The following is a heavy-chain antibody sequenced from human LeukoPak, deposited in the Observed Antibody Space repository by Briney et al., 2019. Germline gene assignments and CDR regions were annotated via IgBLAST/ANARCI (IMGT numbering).Heavy chain of an antibody. CDR3: ARNYGDYGEGVDY. Sequence: SETLSLTCTVSGGSISSSGYYWGWLRQSPGKGLEWIGSFSYSGSTYYSPSLKSRVTISVDTSKNQFSLKLSSVTAADTAVYYCARNYGDYGEGVDYWGQGTLVTVSS. CDR1: GGSISSSGYY. V-gene: IGHV4-39*07. CDR2: FSYSGST. D-gene: IGHD4-17*01. J-gene: IGHJ4*02.